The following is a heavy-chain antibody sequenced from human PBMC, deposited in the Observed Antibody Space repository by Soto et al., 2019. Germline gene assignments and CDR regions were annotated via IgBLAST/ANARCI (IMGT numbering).Heavy chain of an antibody. CDR1: GYTFTSYA. V-gene: IGHV1-3*01. Sequence: QVQLVQSGAEVKKPGASVKDSCKASGYTFTSYAMHWVRQAPGQRLGWMGWINAGNGNTKYSQKFQGRVTITRDTSARTAYMELSSLRSEETAVYDWARGDYYDIHDYWGQGTRVTVSS. CDR3: ARGDYYDIHDY. CDR2: INAGNGNT. D-gene: IGHD3-22*01. J-gene: IGHJ4*02.